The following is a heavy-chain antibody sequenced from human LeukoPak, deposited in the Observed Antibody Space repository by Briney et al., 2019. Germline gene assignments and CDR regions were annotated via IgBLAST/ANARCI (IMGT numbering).Heavy chain of an antibody. V-gene: IGHV3-66*01. Sequence: GGSLRLSCAASGFTVSSNYMSWVRQAPGKGLESVSIIYRGDNTYYADSVKGRFTISRDNSKNTLYLQMNSLRVEDTAVYYCARGGHSYGSFRLYFDYWGQGTLVTVSS. CDR1: GFTVSSNY. D-gene: IGHD5-18*01. CDR3: ARGGHSYGSFRLYFDY. J-gene: IGHJ4*02. CDR2: IYRGDNT.